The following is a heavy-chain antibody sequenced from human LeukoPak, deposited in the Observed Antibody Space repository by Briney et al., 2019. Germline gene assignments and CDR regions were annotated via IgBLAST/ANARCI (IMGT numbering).Heavy chain of an antibody. V-gene: IGHV3-7*03. CDR2: IKPDGSER. J-gene: IGHJ3*01. CDR3: AKVLITVFGVVRYDAFDL. D-gene: IGHD3-3*01. Sequence: GGSLRLSCAASGFTFSTYWMSWVRQAPGKGLEWVASIKPDGSERYYVDSVKGRFTISRDNAKETLFLQMNSLRAEGTAVCYCAKVLITVFGVVRYDAFDLWGQGTMVTVSS. CDR1: GFTFSTYW.